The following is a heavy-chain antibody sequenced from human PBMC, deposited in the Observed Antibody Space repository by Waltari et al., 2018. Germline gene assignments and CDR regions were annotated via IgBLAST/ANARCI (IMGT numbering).Heavy chain of an antibody. D-gene: IGHD6-13*01. Sequence: EVQLLESGGGLVQPGGSLRLSCAASGFTFSSYAMSWVSQAPGKGLEWVSAISGSGGSTYYADSVKGRFTISRDNSKNTLYLQMNSLRAEDTAVYYCANVDGSSPYYYGMDVWGQGTTVTVSS. CDR3: ANVDGSSPYYYGMDV. CDR2: ISGSGGST. V-gene: IGHV3-23*01. J-gene: IGHJ6*02. CDR1: GFTFSSYA.